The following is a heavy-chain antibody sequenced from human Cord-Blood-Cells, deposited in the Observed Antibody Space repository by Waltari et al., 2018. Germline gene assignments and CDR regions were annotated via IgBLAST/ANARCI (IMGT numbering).Heavy chain of an antibody. CDR3: ASSSIVGATHAFDI. CDR1: GGSISSSSSY. CDR2: IYYSGST. Sequence: QLQLQESGPGLVKPSETLSLTCTVSGGSISSSSSYWGWIRQPPGKGLEWIGSIYYSGSTYYNPSLKSRVTISVDTSKNQFSLKLSSVTAADTAVYYCASSSIVGATHAFDIWGQGTMVTVSS. J-gene: IGHJ3*02. V-gene: IGHV4-39*07. D-gene: IGHD1-26*01.